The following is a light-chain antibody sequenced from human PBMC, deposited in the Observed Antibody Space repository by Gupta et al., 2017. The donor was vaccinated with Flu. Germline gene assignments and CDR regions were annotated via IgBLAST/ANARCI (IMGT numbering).Light chain of an antibody. V-gene: IGKV1-9*01. J-gene: IGKJ4*01. CDR3: QQLNSSFHH. CDR2: AAS. Sequence: DIQLTQSPSFLSASVGDRVTITCRASQGISSFLAWYQQKPGKAPKLLIYAASTLQSGVPSRFSGSGSGTEFTLTISSLQPEDFASYYCQQLNSSFHHFGGGTKVEIK. CDR1: QGISSF.